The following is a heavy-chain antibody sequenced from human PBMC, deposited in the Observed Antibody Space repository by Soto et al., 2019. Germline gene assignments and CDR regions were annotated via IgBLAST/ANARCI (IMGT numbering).Heavy chain of an antibody. D-gene: IGHD3-10*01. CDR3: ARERGSGSYYTPWFDP. CDR2: MNPNSGKT. V-gene: IGHV1-8*01. CDR1: GYTFTSYD. J-gene: IGHJ5*02. Sequence: ASVKVSCKASGYTFTSYDINWVRQATGQGLEWMGWMNPNSGKTGYAQKFQGRVTMTRNTSISTAYMELTSLRSEDTAVYYCARERGSGSYYTPWFDPWGQGTLVTVSS.